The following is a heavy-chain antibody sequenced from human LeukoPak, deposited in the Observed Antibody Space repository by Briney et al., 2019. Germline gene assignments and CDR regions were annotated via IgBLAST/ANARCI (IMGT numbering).Heavy chain of an antibody. J-gene: IGHJ4*02. V-gene: IGHV3-7*01. CDR2: IKPDGSET. D-gene: IGHD3-10*01. CDR3: ARDGGELWPLDE. Sequence: GGSLRLSCVASGFPFKGYWMAWVRQSPGKGLDWVANIKPDGSETNYLDSVKGRFTISRDNARDSLFLEMNNLRVDDTAVYYCARDGGELWPLDEWGQGILVTVSS. CDR1: GFPFKGYW.